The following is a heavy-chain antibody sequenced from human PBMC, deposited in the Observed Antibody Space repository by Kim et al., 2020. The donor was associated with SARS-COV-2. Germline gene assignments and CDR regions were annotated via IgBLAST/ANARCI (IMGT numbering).Heavy chain of an antibody. CDR3: ARGRDSIVGATPYFDY. CDR2: INAGNGNT. Sequence: ASVKVSCKASGYTFTSYAMHWVRQAPGQRLEWMGWINAGNGNTKYSQKFQGRVTITRDTSASTAYMELSSLRSEDTAVYYCARGRDSIVGATPYFDYWGQGTLVTVSS. CDR1: GYTFTSYA. V-gene: IGHV1-3*01. D-gene: IGHD1-26*01. J-gene: IGHJ4*02.